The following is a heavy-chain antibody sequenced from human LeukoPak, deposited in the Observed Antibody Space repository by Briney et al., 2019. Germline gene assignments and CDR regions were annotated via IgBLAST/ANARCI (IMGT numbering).Heavy chain of an antibody. Sequence: SQTLSLTCTVSGGSISSADYYWSWIRQPPGKGLEWIGYIYYSGSTNYNPSLKSRVTISVDTSKNQFSLKLSSVTAADTAVYYCARASDTAMVTGHWYFDLWGRGTLVTVSS. V-gene: IGHV4-61*08. CDR2: IYYSGST. CDR1: GGSISSADYY. D-gene: IGHD5-18*01. CDR3: ARASDTAMVTGHWYFDL. J-gene: IGHJ2*01.